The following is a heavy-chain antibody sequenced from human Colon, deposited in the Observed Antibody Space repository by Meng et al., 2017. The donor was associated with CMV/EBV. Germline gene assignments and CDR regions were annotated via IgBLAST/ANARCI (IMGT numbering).Heavy chain of an antibody. Sequence: SIRSGDYYWSWIRQPPGKGLEWIGYIYYSGSTYYNPSLKSRVTISVDTSKNQFSLKLSSVTAADTAVYYCARDNIMRGYSLSWFDPWGQGTLVTVSS. CDR2: IYYSGST. CDR1: SIRSGDYY. J-gene: IGHJ5*02. V-gene: IGHV4-30-4*01. D-gene: IGHD3-22*01. CDR3: ARDNIMRGYSLSWFDP.